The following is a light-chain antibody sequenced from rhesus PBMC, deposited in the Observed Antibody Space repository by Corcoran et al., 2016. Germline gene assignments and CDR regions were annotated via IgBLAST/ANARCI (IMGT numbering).Light chain of an antibody. CDR3: QQCNSAPFT. J-gene: IGKJ3*01. V-gene: IGKV1-21*01. CDR2: KAS. CDR1: QGISSW. Sequence: DIQMTQSPSSLSASVGDRVTITCRASQGISSWLAWYQQKPGKAPKLLIYKASSLQIGVPSRFSGSGSGTGLPLPVSILQPEDFATYFCQQCNSAPFTVGPGTKLDIK.